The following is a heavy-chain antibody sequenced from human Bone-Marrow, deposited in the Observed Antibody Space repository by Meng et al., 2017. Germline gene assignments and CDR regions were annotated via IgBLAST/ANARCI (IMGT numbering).Heavy chain of an antibody. Sequence: GESLKISCAASGFTFSSYGMHWVRQAPGKGLEWVAVIWYDGSNKYYADSVKGRFTISRDNSKNTLYLQMNSLRAEDTAVYYCARAVGMGSYGFGSDYYYYYGMDVCGQAIT. J-gene: IGHJ6*01. CDR1: GFTFSSYG. D-gene: IGHD5-18*01. V-gene: IGHV3-33*01. CDR3: ARAVGMGSYGFGSDYYYYYGMDV. CDR2: IWYDGSNK.